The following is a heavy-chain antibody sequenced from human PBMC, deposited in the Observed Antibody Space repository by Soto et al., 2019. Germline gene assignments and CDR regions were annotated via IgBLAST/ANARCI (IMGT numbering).Heavy chain of an antibody. Sequence: QVQLQQWGAGLLKPSETLSLTCAVYGGSFSGYYWSWIRQPPGKGLEWIGEINHSGSTNYNPSLKSRVTISVDTSKNQFSLKLSPVTAADTAVYYCARGGGSGWYGLGYDYWGQGTLVTVSS. V-gene: IGHV4-34*01. D-gene: IGHD6-19*01. CDR1: GGSFSGYY. CDR2: INHSGST. CDR3: ARGGGSGWYGLGYDY. J-gene: IGHJ4*02.